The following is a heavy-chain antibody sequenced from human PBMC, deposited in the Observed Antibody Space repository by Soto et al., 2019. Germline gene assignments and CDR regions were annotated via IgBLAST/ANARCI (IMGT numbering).Heavy chain of an antibody. D-gene: IGHD3-22*01. CDR2: VHTSGST. CDR1: GVSISSYH. Sequence: AETLARTCTVSGVSISSYHWSWIRQPAGKVLQLIGRVHTSGSTNYRPSLKSRVTMSVDTSKNHFSLNLKSVTAADTAVYYCARVLGYYDSRGSYYAWYFDIWGRCALVTVSS. J-gene: IGHJ2*01. CDR3: ARVLGYYDSRGSYYAWYFDI. V-gene: IGHV4-4*07.